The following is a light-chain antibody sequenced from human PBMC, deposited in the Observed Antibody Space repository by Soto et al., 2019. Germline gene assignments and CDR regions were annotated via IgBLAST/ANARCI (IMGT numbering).Light chain of an antibody. CDR1: QSVSSSY. Sequence: IVLTEAPGTVYLARVERASRSCRASQSVSSSYLAWYQQKPGQAPRLLIYGASSRATGIPDRFSGSGSGTDFTLTISRLETEDFAVYYCQQSSNWPTFGQGTKVDIK. CDR2: GAS. V-gene: IGKV3D-20*02. CDR3: QQSSNWPT. J-gene: IGKJ1*01.